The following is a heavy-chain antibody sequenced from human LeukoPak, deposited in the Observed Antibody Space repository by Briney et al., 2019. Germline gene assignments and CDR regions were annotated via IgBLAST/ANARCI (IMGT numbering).Heavy chain of an antibody. CDR2: ISGSGGST. J-gene: IGHJ4*02. CDR1: GFTFSSYA. V-gene: IGHV3-23*01. D-gene: IGHD6-19*01. Sequence: GGSLRLSCAASGFTFSSYAMSWVRQAPGKGLEWVSAISGSGGSTYYADSVKGRFTISRDNSKNTLYLQMNSLRAEDTAVYYCAKDPPGYSSGWPPFDYWGQGTLVTDCS. CDR3: AKDPPGYSSGWPPFDY.